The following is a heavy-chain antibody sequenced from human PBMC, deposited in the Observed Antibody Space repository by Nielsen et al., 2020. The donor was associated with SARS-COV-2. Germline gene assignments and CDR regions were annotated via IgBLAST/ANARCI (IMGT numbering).Heavy chain of an antibody. V-gene: IGHV3-11*06. CDR1: GFTFSDYY. CDR3: ASAGGVL. J-gene: IGHJ4*02. D-gene: IGHD3-16*01. CDR2: ISDRASYT. Sequence: GESLKISCAASGFTFSDYYMSWIRQAPGKGLEWVSYISDRASYTNYADSVKGRFTVSRDNSKNTLYLQMNSLRAEDTAVYYCASAGGVLWGQGTLVTVSS.